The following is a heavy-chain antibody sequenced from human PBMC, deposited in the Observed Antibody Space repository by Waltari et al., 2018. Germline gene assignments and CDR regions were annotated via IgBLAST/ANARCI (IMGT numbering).Heavy chain of an antibody. CDR2: INPKSGNT. D-gene: IGHD3-3*01. Sequence: AEVKKLGASVKVSCKAPGYPFSDYDINWVRQATGHELEWMCWINPKSGNTVSAQNLQDRGTITRDPSTSTVYMELSRLRSDDAAVYYCARVHYDFWSGYYIWGQGTLVTVPS. CDR1: GYPFSDYD. V-gene: IGHV1-8*02. J-gene: IGHJ4*02. CDR3: ARVHYDFWSGYYI.